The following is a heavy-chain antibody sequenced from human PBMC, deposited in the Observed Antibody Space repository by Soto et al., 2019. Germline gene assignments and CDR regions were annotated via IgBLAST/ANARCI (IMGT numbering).Heavy chain of an antibody. CDR2: IYYSGST. D-gene: IGHD1-26*01. J-gene: IGHJ4*02. Sequence: SETLSLTCTVSGGSISSSSYYWGWIRQPPGKGLEWIGSIYYSGSTYYNPSLKSRVTISVDTSKNQFSLKLSSVTAADTAVYYCARQERRKVGAKNFDYWGQGTLVTVSS. V-gene: IGHV4-39*01. CDR1: GGSISSSSYY. CDR3: ARQERRKVGAKNFDY.